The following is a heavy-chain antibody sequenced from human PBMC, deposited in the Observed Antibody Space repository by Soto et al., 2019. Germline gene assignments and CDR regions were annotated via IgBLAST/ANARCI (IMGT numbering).Heavy chain of an antibody. J-gene: IGHJ4*02. D-gene: IGHD3-10*01. CDR2: IGFDGIIK. CDR1: GFTFSSYP. V-gene: IGHV3-30*04. CDR3: ARDIFRGTPDYFDY. Sequence: QVQLVESGGGVVQPGTSLRLSCAASGFTFSSYPFHWVRQAPGKGLEWVAVIGFDGIIKLYADSVKGRFTISRDDSKNTLYLQMNSLRDDDTAVYYGARDIFRGTPDYFDYWGQGTLVTVSS.